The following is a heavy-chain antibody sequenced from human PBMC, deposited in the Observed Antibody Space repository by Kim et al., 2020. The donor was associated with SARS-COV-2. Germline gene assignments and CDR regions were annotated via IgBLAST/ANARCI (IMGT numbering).Heavy chain of an antibody. CDR1: GGSISSSSYY. CDR3: ARLPQVLRYFDWLYYFDY. CDR2: IYYSGST. V-gene: IGHV4-39*01. J-gene: IGHJ4*02. Sequence: SETLSLTCTVSGGSISSSSYYWGWIRQPPGKGLEWIGSIYYSGSTYYNPSLKSRVTISIDTSKNQFSLKLSSVTAADTAVYYCARLPQVLRYFDWLYYFDYWGQGTLVTVSS. D-gene: IGHD3-9*01.